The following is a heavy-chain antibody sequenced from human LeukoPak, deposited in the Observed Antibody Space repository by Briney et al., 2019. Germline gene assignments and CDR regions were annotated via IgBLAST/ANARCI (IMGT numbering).Heavy chain of an antibody. V-gene: IGHV4-30-4*01. D-gene: IGHD3-9*01. Sequence: PSETLSLTCTVSGGSISSGDYYWSWTRQPPGKGLEWIGYIYYSGSTYYNPSLKSRVTISVDTSKNQFSLKLSSVTAADTAVYYCARGGHYDILTGYYGFDYWGQGTLVTVSS. CDR1: GGSISSGDYY. CDR2: IYYSGST. J-gene: IGHJ4*02. CDR3: ARGGHYDILTGYYGFDY.